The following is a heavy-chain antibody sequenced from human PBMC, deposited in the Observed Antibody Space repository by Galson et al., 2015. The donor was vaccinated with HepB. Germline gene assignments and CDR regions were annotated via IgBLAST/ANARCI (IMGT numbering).Heavy chain of an antibody. CDR1: GYTFTTYA. CDR2: INTGNGNT. V-gene: IGHV1-3*04. Sequence: SVKVSCKASGYTFTTYAIHWVRQAPGQRLEWMGWINTGNGNTKYSQKFQDRVIITRDTSASTAYMELSSLISEDTAVYYCARFYIGSGVPAGNNWFDPWGQGTLVTVSS. D-gene: IGHD3-10*01. CDR3: ARFYIGSGVPAGNNWFDP. J-gene: IGHJ5*02.